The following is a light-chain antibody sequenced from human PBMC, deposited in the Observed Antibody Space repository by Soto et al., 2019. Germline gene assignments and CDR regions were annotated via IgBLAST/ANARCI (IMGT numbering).Light chain of an antibody. J-gene: IGKJ4*01. CDR3: QQRGNWPLT. CDR1: QSIDIY. V-gene: IGKV3-11*01. CDR2: DAS. Sequence: EIVLTQSPATLSLSPGETATLSCRASQSIDIYLAWYQQRPGRAPRLLIYDASSRPAAVPARFSGSGSGTDFTLTIVGLEPEDFAVYYCQQRGNWPLTFGGGTKVDVK.